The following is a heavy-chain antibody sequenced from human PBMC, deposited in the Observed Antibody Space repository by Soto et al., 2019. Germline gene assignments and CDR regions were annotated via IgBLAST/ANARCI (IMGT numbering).Heavy chain of an antibody. D-gene: IGHD3-10*01. J-gene: IGHJ6*03. Sequence: QEQLVESGGGVVQPGRSLRLSCAASGFSFTDYGMYWVRQAPGRGLEWVALMPFDERKTYYADSVGGLFTICRDTPKNVLYREMNSLRLEDTAIYYCAKDASFYGSGRPDYMDVWGKGTTVTVSS. CDR2: MPFDERKT. CDR1: GFSFTDYG. V-gene: IGHV3-30*18. CDR3: AKDASFYGSGRPDYMDV.